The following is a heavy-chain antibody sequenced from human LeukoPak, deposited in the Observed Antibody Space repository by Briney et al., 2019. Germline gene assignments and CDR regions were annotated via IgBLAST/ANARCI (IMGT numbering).Heavy chain of an antibody. CDR3: AKPRGIAAAPDSFDY. Sequence: GRSLRLSCAASGFTFSSYGMHWVRQAPGKGLEWVAFIRYVGSNKYYADSVKGRFTISRDNSKNTLYLQMNSLRAEDTAVYYCAKPRGIAAAPDSFDYWGQGTLVTVSS. D-gene: IGHD6-13*01. V-gene: IGHV3-30*02. J-gene: IGHJ4*02. CDR1: GFTFSSYG. CDR2: IRYVGSNK.